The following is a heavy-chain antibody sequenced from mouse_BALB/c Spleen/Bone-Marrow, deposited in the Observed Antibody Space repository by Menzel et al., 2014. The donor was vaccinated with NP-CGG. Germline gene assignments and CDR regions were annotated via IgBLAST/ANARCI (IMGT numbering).Heavy chain of an antibody. V-gene: IGHV1S29*02. J-gene: IGHJ4*01. D-gene: IGHD2-2*01. CDR3: AREGGYYDAMDY. CDR2: IYPYNGGT. Sequence: VQLQQSGPELVKPGASVKISCKASGYTFTDYNVQWVKQSHGKSLEWIGYIYPYNGGTGYNQKFRSKATLTVDSSSSTAYMELRSLTSEDSAVYYCAREGGYYDAMDYWGQGTSVTVSS. CDR1: GYTFTDYN.